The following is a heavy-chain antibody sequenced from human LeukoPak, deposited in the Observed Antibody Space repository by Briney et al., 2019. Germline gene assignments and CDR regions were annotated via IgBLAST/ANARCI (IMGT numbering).Heavy chain of an antibody. D-gene: IGHD7-27*01. CDR2: INIDGSGT. CDR1: GFTFSSFW. CDR3: ARVRPGYYYVDV. V-gene: IGHV3-74*01. J-gene: IGHJ6*03. Sequence: GGSLRLSCAASGFTFSSFWMHWVRQAPGEGLVWVSRINIDGSGTTYADSVKGRFTISRDNAKNTLYLQMNSLRVEDTAVYYCARVRPGYYYVDVWGKGTTVTVSS.